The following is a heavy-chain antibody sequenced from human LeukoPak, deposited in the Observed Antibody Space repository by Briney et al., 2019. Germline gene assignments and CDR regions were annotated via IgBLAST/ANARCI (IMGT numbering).Heavy chain of an antibody. CDR3: ARDTIVGGRADFDF. V-gene: IGHV1-2*02. D-gene: IGHD1-26*01. CDR2: INPNSGAT. Sequence: ASVKVSCKASGYTFTGYYIHWVRQAPGQGLEWMGWINPNSGATYYAQNFQGRVTLTRGTSISTAYMELSSLRSDDTAVFYCARDTIVGGRADFDFWGQGTLVTVSS. J-gene: IGHJ4*02. CDR1: GYTFTGYY.